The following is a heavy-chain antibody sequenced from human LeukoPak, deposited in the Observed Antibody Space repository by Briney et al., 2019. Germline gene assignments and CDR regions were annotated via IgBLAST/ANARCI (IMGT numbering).Heavy chain of an antibody. D-gene: IGHD5-24*01. V-gene: IGHV3-66*01. CDR1: GFTVSSNY. CDR2: IYSGGST. Sequence: GGSLRLSCAASGFTVSSNYMSWVRQAPGKGLEWVSVIYSGGSTYYADSVKGRFTISRDNSKNTLYLQMNSLRAEDTAVYYCARERDGYNEVFDYWGQGTLVTVSS. J-gene: IGHJ4*02. CDR3: ARERDGYNEVFDY.